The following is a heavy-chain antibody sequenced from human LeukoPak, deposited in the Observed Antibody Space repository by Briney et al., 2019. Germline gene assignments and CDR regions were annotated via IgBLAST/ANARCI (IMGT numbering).Heavy chain of an antibody. D-gene: IGHD6-13*01. Sequence: GGSLRLSCAASGFTFSNYWMHWVRQAPGKGLVWVSRINSDGSSRNYAASVKGRFTISRDNAKNTLYLQMNSLRAEDTAVYYCASASSHRIAAGGDYWGQGTLVTVSS. J-gene: IGHJ4*02. CDR1: GFTFSNYW. CDR3: ASASSHRIAAGGDY. CDR2: INSDGSSR. V-gene: IGHV3-74*01.